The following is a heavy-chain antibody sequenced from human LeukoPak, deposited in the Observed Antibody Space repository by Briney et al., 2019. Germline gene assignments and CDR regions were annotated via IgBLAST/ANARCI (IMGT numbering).Heavy chain of an antibody. CDR3: ARHPIAVTGTGRY. CDR2: ISSRSSYI. CDR1: GFTFSNYS. J-gene: IGHJ4*02. V-gene: IGHV3-21*01. D-gene: IGHD6-19*01. Sequence: PGGSLRLSCAAAGFTFSNYSMNWVRQAPGKGLEWVSSISSRSSYIYYANSVKGRFTISGDNAKNTVYLQMNSLRAEDTAMYYCARHPIAVTGTGRYWGQGTLVTVSS.